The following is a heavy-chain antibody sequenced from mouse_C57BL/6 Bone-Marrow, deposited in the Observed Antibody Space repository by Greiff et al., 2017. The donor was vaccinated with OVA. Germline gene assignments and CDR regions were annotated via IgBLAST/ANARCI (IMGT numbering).Heavy chain of an antibody. CDR1: GYTFTSYW. Sequence: QVQLKQPGAELVKPGASVKVSCKASGYTFTSYWMHWVKQRPGQGLEWIGRIHPSDSDTNYNQKFKGKATLTVDKSSSTAYMQLSSLTSEDSAVYYCAAKTAQASWYFDVWGTGTTVTVSS. D-gene: IGHD3-2*02. CDR3: AAKTAQASWYFDV. CDR2: IHPSDSDT. J-gene: IGHJ1*03. V-gene: IGHV1-74*01.